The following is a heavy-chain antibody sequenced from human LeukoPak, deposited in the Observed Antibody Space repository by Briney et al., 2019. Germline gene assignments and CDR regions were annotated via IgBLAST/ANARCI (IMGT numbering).Heavy chain of an antibody. Sequence: GGSLRLSCAASGFTFSRNGMSWVRQAPGKGLEWVGFIRSKAYGGTTEYAASVKGRFTISRDDSKGIAYLQMNSLKTEDTAVYYCTRGGGFDYWGQGTLVTVSS. V-gene: IGHV3-49*04. CDR1: GFTFSRNG. CDR2: IRSKAYGGTT. CDR3: TRGGGFDY. D-gene: IGHD3-16*01. J-gene: IGHJ4*02.